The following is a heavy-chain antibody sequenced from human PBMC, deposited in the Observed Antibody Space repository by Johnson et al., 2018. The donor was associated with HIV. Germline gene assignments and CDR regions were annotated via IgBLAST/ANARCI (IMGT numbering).Heavy chain of an antibody. V-gene: IGHV3-30-3*02. CDR1: GFTLSDHA. J-gene: IGHJ3*02. CDR3: AKAQAFRGACDI. D-gene: IGHD2/OR15-2a*01. Sequence: QVQLVESGGGVVQPGGSLRLSCLASGFTLSDHAMHWVRQAPGKGLEWVAVMSSDGSNKYYADSVKGRFTISRDNSKNTLYLQMNSLRAEDTAVYYCAKAQAFRGACDIWGQGTMVIVSS. CDR2: MSSDGSNK.